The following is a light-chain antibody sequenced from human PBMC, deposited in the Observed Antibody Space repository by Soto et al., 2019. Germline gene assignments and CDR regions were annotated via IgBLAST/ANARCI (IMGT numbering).Light chain of an antibody. CDR3: GTWDSSPSAHV. Sequence: QSVLTQPPSLSAAPGQTVTISCSGSTSNIGNNYVSWYRQLPGTAPKLLIYDTYKRPSGIPDRFSGSKSGTSATLVITGLQTGDEADYYCGTWDSSPSAHVFGPGTKLTVL. J-gene: IGLJ1*01. CDR2: DTY. CDR1: TSNIGNNY. V-gene: IGLV1-51*01.